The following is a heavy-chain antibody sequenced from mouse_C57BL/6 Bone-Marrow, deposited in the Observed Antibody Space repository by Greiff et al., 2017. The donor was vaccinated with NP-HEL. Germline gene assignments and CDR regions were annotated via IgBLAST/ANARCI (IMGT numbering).Heavy chain of an antibody. V-gene: IGHV1-64*01. CDR1: GYTFTSYW. J-gene: IGHJ4*01. CDR3: ARRWLLYYYAMDY. D-gene: IGHD2-3*01. CDR2: IHPNSGST. Sequence: QVHVKQPGAELVKPGASVKLSCKASGYTFTSYWMHWVKQRPGQGLEWIGMIHPNSGSTNYKEKFKSKATLTVDKSSSTAYMQLSSLTSEDSAVYYCARRWLLYYYAMDYWGQGTSVTVSS.